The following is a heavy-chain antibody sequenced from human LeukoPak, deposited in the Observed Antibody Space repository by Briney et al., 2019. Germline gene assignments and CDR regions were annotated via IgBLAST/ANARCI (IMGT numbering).Heavy chain of an antibody. CDR2: ISYDGSNK. J-gene: IGHJ3*02. D-gene: IGHD1-26*01. CDR3: TRDQNMGGAFDI. CDR1: GFTFSSYP. Sequence: GGSLRLSCAASGFTFSSYPMHWVRQAPGKGLEWVAVISYDGSNKYYADSVKGRFTISRDNSKNTLYLQMNSLRAEDTAVYCCTRDQNMGGAFDIWGQGTMVTVSS. V-gene: IGHV3-30*04.